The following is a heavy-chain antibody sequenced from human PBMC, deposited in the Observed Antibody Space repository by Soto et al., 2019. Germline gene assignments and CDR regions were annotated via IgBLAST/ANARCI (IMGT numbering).Heavy chain of an antibody. CDR3: ARVVVAATGYYYGMDV. V-gene: IGHV5-51*01. CDR1: GYSFTSYW. CDR2: TYPGDSDT. J-gene: IGHJ6*02. Sequence: GASLKISCKGSGYSFTSYWIGWVRQMPGKGLEWMGITYPGDSDTRYSPSFQGQVTISADKSISTAYLQWSSLKASDTAMYYCARVVVAATGYYYGMDVWGQGTTFTVSS. D-gene: IGHD2-15*01.